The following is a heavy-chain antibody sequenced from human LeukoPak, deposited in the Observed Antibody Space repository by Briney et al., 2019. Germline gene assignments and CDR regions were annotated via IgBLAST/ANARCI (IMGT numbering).Heavy chain of an antibody. CDR1: GFTFSSYP. CDR3: ARAPLGGRSGGEVYDH. Sequence: PGGSLRLSCAASGFTFSSYPMSWVRQAPGKGLEWIGYIYYSGSTNYNPSLKSRVTISVDTSKNQFSLKLSSVTAADTAVYYCARAPLGGRSGGEVYDHWGQGTLVTVSS. D-gene: IGHD2-15*01. CDR2: IYYSGST. J-gene: IGHJ4*02. V-gene: IGHV4-59*01.